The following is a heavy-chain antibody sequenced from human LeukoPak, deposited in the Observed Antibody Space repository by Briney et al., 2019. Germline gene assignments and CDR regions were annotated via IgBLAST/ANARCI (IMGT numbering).Heavy chain of an antibody. J-gene: IGHJ4*02. CDR1: GGSISSGGYY. CDR2: IYHSGST. D-gene: IGHD6-13*01. Sequence: PSETLSLTCTVSGGSISSGGYYWSWIRQPPGKGLEWIGYIYHSGSTYYNPSLKSRVTISVDTSKNQFSLKLSSVTAADTAVYYCARWAAAGLYYFDYWGQGTLVTVSS. CDR3: ARWAAAGLYYFDY. V-gene: IGHV4-61*08.